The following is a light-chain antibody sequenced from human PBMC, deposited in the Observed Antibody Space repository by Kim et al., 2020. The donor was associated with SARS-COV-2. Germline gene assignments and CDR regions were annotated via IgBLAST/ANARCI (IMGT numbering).Light chain of an antibody. CDR2: GAS. CDR1: QSVSGRS. Sequence: SPGDRATLSCRASQSVSGRSLAWYQQKPGQAPRLLISGASNRATGIPDNFSGSGSGTEFTLTIRRLEPEDFAVYFCQQYGNAPPTFGGGTKVEIK. J-gene: IGKJ4*01. V-gene: IGKV3-20*01. CDR3: QQYGNAPPT.